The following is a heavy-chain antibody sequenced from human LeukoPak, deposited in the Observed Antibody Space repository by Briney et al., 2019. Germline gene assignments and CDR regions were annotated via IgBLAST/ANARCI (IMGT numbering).Heavy chain of an antibody. V-gene: IGHV4-30-4*01. CDR3: ARGKTYYDISKDAFDI. Sequence: KSSETLSLTCTVSGGSISSGDYYWSWIRQPPGKGLEWIGYIYYSGSTYYNPSLKSRVTISVDTSKNQFSLKLSSVTAADTAVYYCARGKTYYDISKDAFDIWGQGTMVTVSS. CDR1: GGSISSGDYY. J-gene: IGHJ3*02. CDR2: IYYSGST. D-gene: IGHD3-22*01.